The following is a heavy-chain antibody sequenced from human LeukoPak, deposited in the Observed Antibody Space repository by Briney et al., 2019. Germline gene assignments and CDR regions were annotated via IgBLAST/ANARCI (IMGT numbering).Heavy chain of an antibody. V-gene: IGHV1-18*01. CDR1: GYTFTSYG. Sequence: ASVKVSCKASGYTFTSYGISWVRQAPGQGLEWKGWISAYNGNTNYAQKLQGRVTMTTDTSTSTAYMELRSLRSDDTAVYYCARTGPHYYDSSGFFPWGQGTLVTVSS. CDR2: ISAYNGNT. D-gene: IGHD3-22*01. CDR3: ARTGPHYYDSSGFFP. J-gene: IGHJ5*02.